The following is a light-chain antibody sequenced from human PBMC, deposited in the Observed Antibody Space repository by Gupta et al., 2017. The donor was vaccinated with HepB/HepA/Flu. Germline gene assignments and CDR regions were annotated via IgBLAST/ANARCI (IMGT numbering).Light chain of an antibody. J-gene: IGLJ1*01. CDR2: SSN. V-gene: IGLV1-44*01. CDR1: SSKIGRNT. Sequence: QSVLIQPPPASWTPGQRVTSSCSGSSSKIGRNTVNWSQQPPGTAPKPLIYSSNQRPSRVPDRFSGSKSGPSGSMAISGLQADDEADYYCAAWDDSLNGYVFGTGTKVTVL. CDR3: AAWDDSLNGYV.